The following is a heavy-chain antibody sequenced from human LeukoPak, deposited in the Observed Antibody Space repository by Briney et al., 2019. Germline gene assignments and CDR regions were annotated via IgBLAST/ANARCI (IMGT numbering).Heavy chain of an antibody. V-gene: IGHV3-21*01. D-gene: IGHD6-13*01. CDR2: ISSSSSYI. CDR1: GFTFSSYS. CDR3: ARGPLAAAGDY. J-gene: IGHJ4*02. Sequence: GGSLRLSCAASGFTFSSYSMNWVRQGPGKGLEWVSSISSSSSYIYYADSVKGRFTISRDNAKNSLYLQMNSLRAVDTAVYYCARGPLAAAGDYWGQGTLVTVSS.